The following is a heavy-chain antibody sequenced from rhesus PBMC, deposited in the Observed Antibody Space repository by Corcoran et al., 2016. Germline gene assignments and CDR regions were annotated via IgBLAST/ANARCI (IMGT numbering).Heavy chain of an antibody. CDR2: INGNSGST. Sequence: QVQLQESGPGLVKSSETLSLTCAVSGASLSSYWWTWFRQPPGKGLEWIGEINGNSGSTDYNPSLKSRVTISKDASKNQFSLKLNSVTAADTAVYYCASHSSGSWRLDYWGQGVLVTVSS. J-gene: IGHJ4*01. V-gene: IGHV4-80*01. D-gene: IGHD6-25*01. CDR3: ASHSSGSWRLDY. CDR1: GASLSSYW.